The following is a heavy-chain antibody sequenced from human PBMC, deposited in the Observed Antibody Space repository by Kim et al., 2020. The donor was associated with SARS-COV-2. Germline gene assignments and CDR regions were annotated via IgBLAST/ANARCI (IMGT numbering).Heavy chain of an antibody. D-gene: IGHD3-10*01. J-gene: IGHJ4*03. CDR3: ARERGGVTNVFDH. V-gene: IGHV3-23*01. Sequence: GGSLRLSCAASGFTVNTYAMRWVRQAPGKGLEWVSDIRRSDGGTSYADSVKGRFTVSRDNSKNTLYLQMSSLRVEDTALYYCARERGGVTNVFDHWGLGT. CDR2: IRRSDGGT. CDR1: GFTVNTYA.